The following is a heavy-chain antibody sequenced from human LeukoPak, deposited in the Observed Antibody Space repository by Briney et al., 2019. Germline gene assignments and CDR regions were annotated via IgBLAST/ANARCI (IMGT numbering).Heavy chain of an antibody. J-gene: IGHJ4*02. CDR1: GFTLSSYG. D-gene: IGHD4-17*01. CDR3: AKGKDGDFNFDY. V-gene: IGHV3-33*06. CDR2: IWYDGSNK. Sequence: GRSLRLSCAASGFTLSSYGMHWVRQAPGKGLEWVAVIWYDGSNKYYADSVKGRYTISRDNSKNTLYLQMNSLRAEDTAVCYCAKGKDGDFNFDYWGQGTLVTVSS.